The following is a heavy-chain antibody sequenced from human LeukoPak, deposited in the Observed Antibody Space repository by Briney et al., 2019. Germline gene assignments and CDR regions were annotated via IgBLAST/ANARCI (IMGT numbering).Heavy chain of an antibody. CDR1: GYSISSGYY. J-gene: IGHJ4*02. CDR2: INHSGST. V-gene: IGHV4-38-2*02. CDR3: ATDSGRFVTDY. D-gene: IGHD3-10*01. Sequence: SETLSLTCTVSGYSISSGYYWGWIRQPPGKGPEWIGEINHSGSTNYNPSLKSRVTISVDTSKNQFSLKLSSVTAADTAVYYCATDSGRFVTDYWGQGTLVTVSS.